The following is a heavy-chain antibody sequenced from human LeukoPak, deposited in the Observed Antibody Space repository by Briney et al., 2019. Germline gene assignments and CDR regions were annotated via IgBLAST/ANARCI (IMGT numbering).Heavy chain of an antibody. D-gene: IGHD3-22*01. V-gene: IGHV1-69*06. J-gene: IGHJ4*02. CDR1: GGTFSSYA. Sequence: SVKVFCKASGGTFSSYAISWGRQGPGQGLWWRGGVIPSLGTANYAQKFKGRVTITADKSTSTAYMELSSLRSEDMAVYYCARARGARSDHYYDSSGYTGFGYWGQGTLVTASS. CDR2: VIPSLGTA. CDR3: ARARGARSDHYYDSSGYTGFGY.